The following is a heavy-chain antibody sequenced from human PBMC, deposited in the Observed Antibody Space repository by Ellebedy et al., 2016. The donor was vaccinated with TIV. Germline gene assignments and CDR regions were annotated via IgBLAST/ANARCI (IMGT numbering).Heavy chain of an antibody. CDR3: VRRAVDY. Sequence: GESLKISCAGAGFTFSNYSMNWVRKPPGKGLEWVASITGSSSYMFYSDSVKGRFTISRDNAKNSLYLQMNSLRDEHTAVYHCVRRAVDYWGQGTLVTVSS. CDR2: ITGSSSYM. J-gene: IGHJ4*02. CDR1: GFTFSNYS. V-gene: IGHV3-21*01.